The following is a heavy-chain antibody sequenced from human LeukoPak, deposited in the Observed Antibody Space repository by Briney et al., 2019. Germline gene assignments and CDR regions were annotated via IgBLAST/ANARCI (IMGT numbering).Heavy chain of an antibody. CDR2: ILYDGSHE. CDR1: GFTFSNYD. J-gene: IGHJ4*02. CDR3: AKGGEGGSHRYFEY. Sequence: GGSLRLSCAASGFTFSNYDMHWVRQAPGKGLVWVTFILYDGSHEYYADSVKGRFTSSRDNSKNTLYLQMNSLRPEDTAVYYCAKGGEGGSHRYFEYWGQGTLVTVSS. D-gene: IGHD1-26*01. V-gene: IGHV3-30*18.